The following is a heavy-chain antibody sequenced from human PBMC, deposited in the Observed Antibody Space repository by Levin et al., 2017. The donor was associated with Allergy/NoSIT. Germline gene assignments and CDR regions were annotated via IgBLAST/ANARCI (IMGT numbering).Heavy chain of an antibody. V-gene: IGHV3-30*18. Sequence: GGSLRLSCAASGFTFSSYGMHWVRQAPGKGLEWVAVISYDGSNKYYADSVKGRFTISRDNSKNTLYLQMNSLRAEDTAVYYCAKGGQWLVPWDYYGMDVWGQGTTVTVSS. D-gene: IGHD6-19*01. J-gene: IGHJ6*02. CDR2: ISYDGSNK. CDR1: GFTFSSYG. CDR3: AKGGQWLVPWDYYGMDV.